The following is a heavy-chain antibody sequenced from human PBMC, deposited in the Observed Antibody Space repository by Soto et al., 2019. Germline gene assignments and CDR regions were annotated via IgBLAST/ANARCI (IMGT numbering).Heavy chain of an antibody. CDR1: GFTFSNYG. D-gene: IGHD3-16*02. V-gene: IGHV3-23*01. J-gene: IGHJ4*02. CDR3: AKSFTQSNVWRAYRHKTHFDY. Sequence: VRLLESGGGLVQPGGSLRLSCEASGFTFSNYGMDWVRQAPGKGLEWISFSSGAGDTTYYADSVKGRFIISRDNSKNTLYLQMNSLRAEDTAIYYCAKSFTQSNVWRAYRHKTHFDYWGQGALVTVTS. CDR2: SSGAGDTT.